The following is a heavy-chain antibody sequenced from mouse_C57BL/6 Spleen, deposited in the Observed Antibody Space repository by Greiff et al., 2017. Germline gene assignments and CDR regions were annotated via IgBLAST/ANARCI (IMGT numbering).Heavy chain of an antibody. J-gene: IGHJ1*03. CDR3: AREKIADYDYDRDWYFDV. Sequence: EVQLQQSGPELVKPGASVKISCKASGYSFTDYNMNWVKQSNGKSLEWIGVINPNYGTTSYNQKFKGKATLTVDQSSSTAYMQLNSLTSEDSAVYYCAREKIADYDYDRDWYFDVWGTGTTVTVSS. V-gene: IGHV1-39*01. CDR2: INPNYGTT. CDR1: GYSFTDYN. D-gene: IGHD2-4*01.